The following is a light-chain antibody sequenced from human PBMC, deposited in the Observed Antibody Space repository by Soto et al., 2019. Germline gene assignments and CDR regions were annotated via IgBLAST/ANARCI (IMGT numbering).Light chain of an antibody. CDR1: SSDVGGYSY. J-gene: IGLJ1*01. CDR2: DVS. CDR3: SSYTTSSTYV. V-gene: IGLV2-14*03. Sequence: QCVLTQPASVTGVPGQSITISCTGTSSDVGGYSYISWYQHNPGRAPKLMIYDVSNRPSGVSDRFSGSKSGNTASLTISRLQAEDEADYYCSSYTTSSTYVFGSGTKVTVL.